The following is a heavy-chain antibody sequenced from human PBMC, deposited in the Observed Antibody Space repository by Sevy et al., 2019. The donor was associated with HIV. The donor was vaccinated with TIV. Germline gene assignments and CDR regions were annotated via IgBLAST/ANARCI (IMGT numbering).Heavy chain of an antibody. CDR2: ISGSGDIT. J-gene: IGHJ4*02. CDR1: GFTFSRFA. CDR3: AKTDRISALGQFDY. D-gene: IGHD6-13*01. V-gene: IGHV3-23*01. Sequence: GGSLRLSCAASGFTFSRFAMSWVRRAPGKGLEWVSIISGSGDITYYEQSVKGRFTISRDNSKNTLSLQMNSLRAEDTAIYFCAKTDRISALGQFDYWGQGTLVTVSS.